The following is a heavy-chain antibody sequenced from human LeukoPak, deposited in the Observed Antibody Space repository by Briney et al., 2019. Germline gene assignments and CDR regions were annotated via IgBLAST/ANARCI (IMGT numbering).Heavy chain of an antibody. D-gene: IGHD6-25*01. CDR1: GYTFTSYD. J-gene: IGHJ5*02. Sequence: GASVKVSCKASGYTFTSYDITWVRQATGQGLEWMGWMNPNSGNTGYAQKFQGRVTMTRNTSISTAYMELSSLRSEDTAVYYCARVESGRPTDNWFDPWGQGTLVTVSS. V-gene: IGHV1-8*01. CDR3: ARVESGRPTDNWFDP. CDR2: MNPNSGNT.